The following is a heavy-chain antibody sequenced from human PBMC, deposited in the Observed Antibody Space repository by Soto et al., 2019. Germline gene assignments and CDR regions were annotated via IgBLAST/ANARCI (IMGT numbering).Heavy chain of an antibody. V-gene: IGHV1-2*04. CDR3: ARSYDSSGYYADY. CDR1: GYTFTGNY. Sequence: AAVKVAFNSSGYTFTGNYMHWVRQAPGQGLEWMGWINPNSGGTNYAQKFQGWVTMTRDTSSSTAYMELSRLRSDDTAVYFCARSYDSSGYYADYWGQGTLVTVSS. J-gene: IGHJ4*02. CDR2: INPNSGGT. D-gene: IGHD3-22*01.